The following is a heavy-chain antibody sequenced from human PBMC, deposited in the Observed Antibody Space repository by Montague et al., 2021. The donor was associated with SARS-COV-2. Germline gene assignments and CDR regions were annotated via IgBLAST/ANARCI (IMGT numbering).Heavy chain of an antibody. CDR1: GGSISRVYYY. D-gene: IGHD5-18*01. V-gene: IGHV4-61*02. CDR3: ASGVDTGDVTVNGGFDS. J-gene: IGHJ4*02. Sequence: TLSLTCSVSGGSISRVYYYWSWLRLPAGQGLECIVRIYRSGRPXYNPSLEGPVGLSVDTYRNQFSMKMTSVTAADTAMYDCASGVDTGDVTVNGGFDSWGQGTLVIVSS. CDR2: IYRSGRP.